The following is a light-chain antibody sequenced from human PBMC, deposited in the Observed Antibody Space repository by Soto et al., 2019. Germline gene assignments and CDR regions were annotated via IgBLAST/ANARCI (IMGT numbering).Light chain of an antibody. CDR3: QQYHNWYS. J-gene: IGKJ2*03. CDR1: QRVNNN. CDR2: ETS. Sequence: VMTQSPATLSVSPGERATLSCRASQRVNNNLAWYRQKPGQAPRLLIYETSTRATGIPARFSGSGSGTEFNLTISSLQSEDSAVYSCQQYHNWYSFGQGSNLEIK. V-gene: IGKV3-15*01.